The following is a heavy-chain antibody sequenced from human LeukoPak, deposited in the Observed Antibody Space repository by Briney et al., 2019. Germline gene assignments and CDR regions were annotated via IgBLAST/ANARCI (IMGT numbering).Heavy chain of an antibody. CDR3: ARGERDYGDYGIDY. Sequence: GGSLRLSCAASGFTFSSYSMNWVRQAPGKGLEWVSSISSSSSYIYYADSVKGRFTISRDNAKNSLYLQMNSLRAEDTAVYYCARGERDYGDYGIDYWGRGTLVTVSS. D-gene: IGHD4-17*01. CDR2: ISSSSSYI. J-gene: IGHJ4*02. V-gene: IGHV3-21*01. CDR1: GFTFSSYS.